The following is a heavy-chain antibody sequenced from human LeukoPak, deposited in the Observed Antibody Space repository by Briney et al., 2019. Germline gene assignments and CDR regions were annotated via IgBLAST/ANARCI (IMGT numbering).Heavy chain of an antibody. Sequence: PGGSLRLSCAASGFTFSSYWMHWVRQATGKGLVWVSRLISDGSSASYADSVKGRFTISRDNTKNILYLQMNSLRAEDTAVYYCVRDSRYCPDVWGQGTTVTVSS. J-gene: IGHJ6*02. D-gene: IGHD2-8*02. CDR3: VRDSRYCPDV. CDR1: GFTFSSYW. CDR2: LISDGSSA. V-gene: IGHV3-74*01.